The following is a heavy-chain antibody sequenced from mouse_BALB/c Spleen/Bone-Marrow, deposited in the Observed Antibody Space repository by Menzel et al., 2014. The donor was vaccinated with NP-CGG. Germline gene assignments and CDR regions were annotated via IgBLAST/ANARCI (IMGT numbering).Heavy chain of an antibody. Sequence: EVKLVESGGGLVQPGGSLILSCATSGFTFTDYYMSWVRQPPGKALEWLGFIRNKANGYTTEYSASVKGLFTISRDNSQSILYLQMNTLRAEDISTYYCARDDYYAMDYWGQGTSVTVSS. CDR1: GFTFTDYY. CDR3: ARDDYYAMDY. V-gene: IGHV7-3*02. CDR2: IRNKANGYTT. J-gene: IGHJ4*01.